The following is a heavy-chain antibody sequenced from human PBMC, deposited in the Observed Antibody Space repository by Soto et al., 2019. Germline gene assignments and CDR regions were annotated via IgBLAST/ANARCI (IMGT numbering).Heavy chain of an antibody. CDR2: FDPEDGET. V-gene: IGHV1-24*01. D-gene: IGHD1-7*01. CDR3: ATRLREYNWNYVYFDY. J-gene: IGHJ4*02. Sequence: AASVKVSCKVSGYTLTELSMHWVRQAPGKGLEWMGGFDPEDGETIYAQKFQGRVTMTEDTSTDTAYMELSSLRSEDTAVYYCATRLREYNWNYVYFDYWGQGTLVTVSS. CDR1: GYTLTELS.